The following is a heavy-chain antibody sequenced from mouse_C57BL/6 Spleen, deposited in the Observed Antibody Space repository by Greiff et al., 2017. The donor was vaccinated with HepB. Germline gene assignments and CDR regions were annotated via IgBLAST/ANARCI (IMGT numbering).Heavy chain of an antibody. CDR1: GYTFTDYE. CDR2: IDPETGGT. J-gene: IGHJ2*01. D-gene: IGHD3-2*02. V-gene: IGHV1-15*01. CDR3: TRERQLRGDY. Sequence: VQLQESGAELVRPGASVTLSCKASGYTFTDYEMHWVKQTPVHGLEWIGAIDPETGGTAYNQKFKGKAILTADKSSSTAYMELRSLTSEDSAVYYCTRERQLRGDYWGQGTTLTVSS.